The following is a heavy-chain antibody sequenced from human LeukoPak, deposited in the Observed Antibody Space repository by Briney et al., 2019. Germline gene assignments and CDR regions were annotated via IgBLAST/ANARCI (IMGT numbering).Heavy chain of an antibody. D-gene: IGHD1-26*01. Sequence: GASVKVSCTASGYTFTSYGICWGRQAPGQGLEWMGWISAYNGNTNNEQKLQGRGTMTTGTTTSTTYMELRSLQSDDPAVYYCARLGGLPGLLEDYWGQGTLVTVSS. V-gene: IGHV1-18*01. CDR1: GYTFTSYG. CDR2: ISAYNGNT. J-gene: IGHJ4*02. CDR3: ARLGGLPGLLEDY.